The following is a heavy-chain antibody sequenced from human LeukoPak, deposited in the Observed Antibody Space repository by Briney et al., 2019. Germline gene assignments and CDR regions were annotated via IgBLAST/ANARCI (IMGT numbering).Heavy chain of an antibody. D-gene: IGHD6-13*01. CDR1: GGSISSSSYY. CDR2: IYYSGST. V-gene: IGHV4-39*07. J-gene: IGHJ4*02. CDR3: ARVEGSSSWSVDY. Sequence: SETLSLTCTVSGGSISSSSYYWGWIRQPPGKGLEWIGSIYYSGSTYYNPSLKSRVTISVDTSKNQFSLKLSSVTAADTAVYYCARVEGSSSWSVDYWGQGTLVTVSS.